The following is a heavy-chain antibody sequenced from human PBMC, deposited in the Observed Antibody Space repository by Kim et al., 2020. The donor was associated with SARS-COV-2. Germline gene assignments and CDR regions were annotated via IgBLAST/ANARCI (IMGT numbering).Heavy chain of an antibody. V-gene: IGHV3-11*05. D-gene: IGHD2-2*01. J-gene: IGHJ6*02. CDR1: GFTFSDYY. Sequence: GGSLRLSCAASGFTFSDYYMSWIRQAPGKGLEWVSYISSSSSYTNYADSVKGRFTISRDNAKNSLYLQMNSLRAEDTAVYYCARDKCSSTSFGYDYYYYYGMDVWGQGTTVTVSS. CDR2: ISSSSSYT. CDR3: ARDKCSSTSFGYDYYYYYGMDV.